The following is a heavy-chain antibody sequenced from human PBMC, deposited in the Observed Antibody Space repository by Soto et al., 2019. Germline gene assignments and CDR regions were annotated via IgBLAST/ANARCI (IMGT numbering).Heavy chain of an antibody. D-gene: IGHD5-12*01. J-gene: IGHJ5*02. CDR3: ARGSFAPPPAPPRPKYRSKNWFDP. CDR1: GYTFTSYD. CDR2: MNPNSGNT. Sequence: GASLKVSCKASGYTFTSYDISWVRQATGRGLEWMGWMNPNSGNTGYAQKFQGRVTMTRNTSISTAYMELSSLRSEDTAVYYCARGSFAPPPAPPRPKYRSKNWFDPWGQGTLVTVSS. V-gene: IGHV1-8*01.